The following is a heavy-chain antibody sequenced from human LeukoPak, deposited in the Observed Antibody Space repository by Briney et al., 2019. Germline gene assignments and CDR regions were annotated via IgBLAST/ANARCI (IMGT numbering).Heavy chain of an antibody. V-gene: IGHV4-39*01. CDR2: FYYGGST. J-gene: IGHJ5*02. CDR3: TRRRAGRLYNWFDP. CDR1: GGSISSSNYC. Sequence: SETLSLTCTVSGGSISSSNYCWDWIRQPPGRGLEWIASFYYGGSTYYNPSLKSRVTISADTSKNQVSLKLRSVTAADTALYYCTRRRAGRLYNWFDPWGQGTLVTVSS. D-gene: IGHD1-1*01.